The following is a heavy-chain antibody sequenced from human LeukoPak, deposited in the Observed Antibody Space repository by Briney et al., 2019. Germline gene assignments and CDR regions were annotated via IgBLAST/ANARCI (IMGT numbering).Heavy chain of an antibody. V-gene: IGHV1-69*06. D-gene: IGHD5-12*01. Sequence: SVKVSCKASGGTFSSYAISWVRQAPGQGLEWMGGIIPIFGTANYAQKFQGRVTITADKSTSTAYMELSSLRSEDTAVYYCARMAVAGGYDYEFDYWGKGTTVTISS. CDR3: ARMAVAGGYDYEFDY. CDR2: IIPIFGTA. J-gene: IGHJ6*04. CDR1: GGTFSSYA.